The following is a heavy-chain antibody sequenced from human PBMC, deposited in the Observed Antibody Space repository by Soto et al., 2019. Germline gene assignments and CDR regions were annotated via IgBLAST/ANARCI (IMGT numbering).Heavy chain of an antibody. CDR2: FDPEDGET. V-gene: IGHV1-24*01. D-gene: IGHD5-18*01. J-gene: IGHJ4*02. Sequence: QVQLVQSGDEVKKPGASVKGSCKVSGYTLTELSMHWMRQAPGKGLEWMGGFDPEDGETIYAQKFHGRVTMTEDTSTDTAYMELSSLRSEDTAVYYCAPDLWRLWLKATGRYWGQGTLVTVSS. CDR3: APDLWRLWLKATGRY. CDR1: GYTLTELS.